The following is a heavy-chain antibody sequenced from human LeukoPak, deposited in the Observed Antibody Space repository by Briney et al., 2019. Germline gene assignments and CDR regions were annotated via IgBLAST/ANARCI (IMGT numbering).Heavy chain of an antibody. V-gene: IGHV1-8*01. Sequence: ASVKVSCKASGYTFTSYDINWVRQAPGQGLEWMGWMNPNSGNTGYAQKFQGRVTMTRNTSISTAYMELSSLRSEDTAVYYCARGQGITNWFDPWGQGTLVTVSS. CDR1: GYTFTSYD. CDR3: ARGQGITNWFDP. CDR2: MNPNSGNT. D-gene: IGHD3-10*01. J-gene: IGHJ5*02.